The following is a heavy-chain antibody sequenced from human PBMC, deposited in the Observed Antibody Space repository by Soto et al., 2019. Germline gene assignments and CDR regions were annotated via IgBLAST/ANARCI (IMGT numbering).Heavy chain of an antibody. Sequence: SETLSLTCAVSGYSISSGYYWGWLRPPPGKGLEWIGSIYHSGSTYYNPSLKSRVTISVDTSKNQFSLKLSSVTAADTAVYYCARDEQLGYYYDSSGYLYWGQGTLVT. CDR2: IYHSGST. V-gene: IGHV4-38-2*02. CDR3: ARDEQLGYYYDSSGYLY. D-gene: IGHD3-22*01. J-gene: IGHJ4*02. CDR1: GYSISSGYY.